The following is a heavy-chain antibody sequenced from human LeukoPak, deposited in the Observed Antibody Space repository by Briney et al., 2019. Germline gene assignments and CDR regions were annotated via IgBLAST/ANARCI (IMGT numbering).Heavy chain of an antibody. J-gene: IGHJ4*02. Sequence: ASVKVSCKASGGTFSSYAISWVRQAPGQGLEWMGGIIHIFGTANYAQKFKGRVTITADESTSPAYMQLSGQTSEDTAVYYCASGFGNGYQLRYDTLIFDYWGEGTLVTVSS. V-gene: IGHV1-69*13. CDR1: GGTFSSYA. D-gene: IGHD2-2*02. CDR2: IIHIFGTA. CDR3: ASGFGNGYQLRYDTLIFDY.